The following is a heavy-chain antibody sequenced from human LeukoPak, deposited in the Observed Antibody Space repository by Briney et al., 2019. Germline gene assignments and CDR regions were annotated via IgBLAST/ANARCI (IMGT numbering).Heavy chain of an antibody. CDR1: GGSISSGSYY. CDR2: IYTSGST. CDR3: ARDHRITMADY. V-gene: IGHV4-61*02. D-gene: IGHD3-10*01. J-gene: IGHJ4*02. Sequence: SETLSLTCTVSGGSISSGSYYWSWIRQPAGKGLEWIGRIYTSGSTNYNPSLKSRVTISVDTSKNQFSLKLSSVTAADTAVYYCARDHRITMADYWGQGALVTVSS.